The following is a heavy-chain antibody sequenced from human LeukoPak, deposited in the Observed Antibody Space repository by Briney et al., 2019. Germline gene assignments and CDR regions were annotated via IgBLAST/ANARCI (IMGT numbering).Heavy chain of an antibody. CDR3: ARERGAAVTTWGYFDY. V-gene: IGHV3-30*04. CDR1: GFTFSSYA. CDR2: ISYDGSNK. Sequence: PGGSLRLSCAASGFTFSSYAMHWVRQAPGKGLEWVAVISYDGSNKYYADSVKGRFTISRDNSKNTLYLQMNSLRAEDTAVYYCARERGAAVTTWGYFDYWGQGTLVTVSS. D-gene: IGHD4-17*01. J-gene: IGHJ4*02.